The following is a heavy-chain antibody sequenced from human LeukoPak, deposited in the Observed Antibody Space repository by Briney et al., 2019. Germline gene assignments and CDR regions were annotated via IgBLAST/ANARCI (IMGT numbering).Heavy chain of an antibody. CDR1: GFTVSSNY. J-gene: IGHJ3*02. D-gene: IGHD3-22*01. CDR2: IYSGGST. Sequence: GSLRLSCAASGFTVSSNYMSWVRQAPGKGLEWVSVIYSGGSTYYADSVKGRFAISRDNSKNTLYLQMNSLRAEDTAVYYCAKGTGYCDSSGYDPFDIWGQGTMVTVSS. V-gene: IGHV3-53*05. CDR3: AKGTGYCDSSGYDPFDI.